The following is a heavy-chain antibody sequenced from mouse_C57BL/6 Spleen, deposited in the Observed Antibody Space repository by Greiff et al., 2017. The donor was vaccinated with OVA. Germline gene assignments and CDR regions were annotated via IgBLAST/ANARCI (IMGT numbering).Heavy chain of an antibody. V-gene: IGHV1-69*01. CDR3: ARWGDYDGTY. CDR1: GYTFTSYW. Sequence: QVQLQQPGAELVMPGASVKLSCKASGYTFTSYWMHWVKQRPGQGLEWIGEIDPSDSYTNYNQKFKGKSILTVDKSSSTAYMQLSSLTSEDSAVYYCARWGDYDGTYWGQGTLVTVSA. CDR2: IDPSDSYT. J-gene: IGHJ3*01. D-gene: IGHD2-4*01.